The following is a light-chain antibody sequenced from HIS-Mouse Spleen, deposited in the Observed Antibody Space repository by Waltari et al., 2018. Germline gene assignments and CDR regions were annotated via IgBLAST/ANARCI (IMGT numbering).Light chain of an antibody. J-gene: IGLJ3*02. V-gene: IGLV2-14*03. CDR2: DVS. CDR1: SSDVGGYNY. CDR3: SSYTRSSTRV. Sequence: QSALTQPASVSGSPGQSITISCTGTSSDVGGYNYVSWYQQHPGKAPKLMIYDVSNRPSGVSNRFFGSKSGNTACLTISGLQAEDEADYYCSSYTRSSTRVFGGGTKLTVL.